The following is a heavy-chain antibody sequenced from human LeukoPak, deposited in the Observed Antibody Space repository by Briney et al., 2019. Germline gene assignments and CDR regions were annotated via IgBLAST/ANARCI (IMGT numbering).Heavy chain of an antibody. J-gene: IGHJ6*03. CDR3: AKDGARLLRLDYYYMDV. CDR1: GFTFSYYG. V-gene: IGHV3-33*03. D-gene: IGHD2-21*01. CDR2: VWYDGDNK. Sequence: GGSLRLSCAASGFTFSYYGMHWVRQAPGEGLEWVAVVWYDGDNKYYAESLKGRFTISRDNSKNTLYLQMNSLRAEDTAVYYCAKDGARLLRLDYYYMDVWGKGTTVTVSS.